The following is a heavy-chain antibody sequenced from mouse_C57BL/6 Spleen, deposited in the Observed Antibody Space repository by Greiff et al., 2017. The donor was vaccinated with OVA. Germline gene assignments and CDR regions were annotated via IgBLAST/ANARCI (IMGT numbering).Heavy chain of an antibody. Sequence: QVQLQQSGAELVKPGASVKISCKASGYAFSSYWMNWVKQRPGKGLEWIGQIYPGDGDTNYNGKFKGKATLTADKSSSTAYMQLSSLTSEDSAVYFCARSLGYGNYEDYAMDYWGQGTSVTVSS. CDR3: ARSLGYGNYEDYAMDY. J-gene: IGHJ4*01. V-gene: IGHV1-80*01. CDR2: IYPGDGDT. CDR1: GYAFSSYW. D-gene: IGHD2-1*01.